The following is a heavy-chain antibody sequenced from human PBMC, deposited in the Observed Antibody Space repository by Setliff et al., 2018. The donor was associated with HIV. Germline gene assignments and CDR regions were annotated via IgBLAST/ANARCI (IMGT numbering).Heavy chain of an antibody. D-gene: IGHD3-16*01. J-gene: IGHJ3*02. V-gene: IGHV4-38-2*02. CDR2: MHHSGGT. Sequence: SETVSLTCTVSGYSISTGYNRGCIRQPPGKGLEWIGSMHHSGGTYYNPSLKTRVTISLDTSKNQFSLNLSSVTAADTAVYYCVRGGSWGIIWGQGTVVTVSS. CDR3: VRGGSWGII. CDR1: GYSISTGYN.